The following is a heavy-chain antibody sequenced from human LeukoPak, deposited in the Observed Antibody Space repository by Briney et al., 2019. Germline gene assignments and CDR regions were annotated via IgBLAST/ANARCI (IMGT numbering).Heavy chain of an antibody. J-gene: IGHJ6*02. Sequence: SETLSLTCAHYGGSFTDYFRNWVRQPPGKGLEWIGEINHSGTTSYNPSLKSRVTMSVDTSKKQFSLNLSSVTAADTAVYYCAKSYYYYGLDVWGPGTTVAVSS. CDR3: AKSYYYYGLDV. CDR2: INHSGTT. CDR1: GGSFTDYF. V-gene: IGHV4-34*01.